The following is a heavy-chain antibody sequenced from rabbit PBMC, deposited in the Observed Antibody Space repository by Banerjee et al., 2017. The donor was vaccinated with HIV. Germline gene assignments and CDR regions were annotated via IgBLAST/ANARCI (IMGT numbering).Heavy chain of an antibody. J-gene: IGHJ4*01. D-gene: IGHD4-2*01. CDR1: GFDLSYYYY. Sequence: QEQLEESGGGLVKPGGTLTLTCKASGFDLSYYYYMCWVRQAPGKGLEWIGCIATYTGSPYYASWVNGRFTISRSTSLNTVDLKMPSLTAADTATYFCARSAGGFENYFNLWGQGTLVTVS. CDR3: ARSAGGFENYFNL. V-gene: IGHV1S43*01. CDR2: IATYTGSP.